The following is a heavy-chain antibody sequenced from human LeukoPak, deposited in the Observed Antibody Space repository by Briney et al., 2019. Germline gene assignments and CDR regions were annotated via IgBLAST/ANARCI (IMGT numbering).Heavy chain of an antibody. CDR2: IKYDGSKT. D-gene: IGHD3-22*01. CDR3: ARGADTSGHSSHFDY. V-gene: IGHV3-33*05. J-gene: IGHJ4*02. Sequence: GGSLRLSCAASGFTFSAYGMHWVRQAPGKGLEWVAAIKYDGSKTYYGDSVKGRLSISRDNSKNMLSLQMNSLRAEDTAVYHCARGADTSGHSSHFDYWGQGTLVTVSS. CDR1: GFTFSAYG.